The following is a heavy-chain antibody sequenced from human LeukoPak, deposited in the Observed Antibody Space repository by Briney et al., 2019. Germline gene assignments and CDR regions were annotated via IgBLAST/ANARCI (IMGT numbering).Heavy chain of an antibody. CDR2: INPSSGAT. Sequence: ASVKVSCKASGYTFTDYYIHWVRQAPGQGLEWMGWINPSSGATNYAQKFQGRVTMTRDTSITTAYIDLSSLTLDDTAVYYCARGWQINSAGGFVDPWGQGTLITVSS. CDR1: GYTFTDYY. CDR3: ARGWQINSAGGFVDP. V-gene: IGHV1-2*02. D-gene: IGHD1-14*01. J-gene: IGHJ5*02.